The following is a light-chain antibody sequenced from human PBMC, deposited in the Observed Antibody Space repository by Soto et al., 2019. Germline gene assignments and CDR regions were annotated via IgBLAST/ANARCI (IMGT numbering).Light chain of an antibody. CDR2: EVS. J-gene: IGLJ1*01. V-gene: IGLV2-8*01. CDR3: SSFQGSNTSV. CDR1: YSDIGAYNY. Sequence: QSVLTQPPSASGSPGESVTIPCTGTYSDIGAYNYVSWYQQRPGEAPKLFIYEVSKRPSGVPDRILDSKSGNTASLTVSGLQADYEANYFCSSFQGSNTSVFGTGKKGTVL.